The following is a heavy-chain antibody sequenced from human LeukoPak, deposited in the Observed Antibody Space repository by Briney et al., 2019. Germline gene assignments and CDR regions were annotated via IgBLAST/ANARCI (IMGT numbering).Heavy chain of an antibody. CDR2: IRSKAYGGTT. CDR1: GFTFGDYA. CDR3: TRGRGYSYG. V-gene: IGHV3-49*04. Sequence: GRSLRLSCTASGFTFGDYAMSWVRQAPGKGLEWVGFIRSKAYGGTTEYAASVKGRFTISRDDSKSIAYLQMNSLKTEDTAVYYCTRGRGYSYGWGQGTLVTVSS. D-gene: IGHD5-18*01. J-gene: IGHJ4*02.